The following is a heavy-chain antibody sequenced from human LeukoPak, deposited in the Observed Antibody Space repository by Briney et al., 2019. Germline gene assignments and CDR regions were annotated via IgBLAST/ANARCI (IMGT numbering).Heavy chain of an antibody. CDR2: IIWDGVTT. Sequence: GGSLRLSCAASGFNFNDYAMYWVRQGPGKGLEWVSLIIWDGVTTYYADSVKGRFTVSRDSSKNSLYLQMNSLRLEDTALYYCVKGIGGFGGGYYSYYYMDVWGKGTTVTVSS. V-gene: IGHV3-43D*03. J-gene: IGHJ6*03. CDR3: VKGIGGFGGGYYSYYYMDV. CDR1: GFNFNDYA. D-gene: IGHD3-16*01.